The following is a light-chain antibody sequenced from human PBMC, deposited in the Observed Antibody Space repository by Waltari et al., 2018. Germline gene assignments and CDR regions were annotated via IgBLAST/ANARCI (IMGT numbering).Light chain of an antibody. Sequence: DIQMTQSPSSLSASLGHTFTIHCRASQNINSFLSWYQKRPGRAPRLLIYAASSLHSGVPSRFSGSGSGTDFTLTIASLQPEDFATYYCQQSDTFFALTFGGGTKVEI. J-gene: IGKJ4*01. CDR2: AAS. CDR3: QQSDTFFALT. V-gene: IGKV1-39*01. CDR1: QNINSF.